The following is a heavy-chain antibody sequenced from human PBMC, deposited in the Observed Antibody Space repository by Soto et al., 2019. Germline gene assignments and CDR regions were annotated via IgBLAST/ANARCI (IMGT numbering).Heavy chain of an antibody. CDR1: GFTFNSYA. CDR2: INTSGGNS. D-gene: IGHD4-17*01. J-gene: IGHJ4*02. V-gene: IGHV3-23*01. CDR3: AKDLDYGDYGGHFDY. Sequence: GGSLRLSCAASGFTFNSYAMSWVRQAPGKGLEWVSTINTSGGNSYYPDSVKGRFTISRDNSRNTLYLQMNSLRAEDTAVYYCAKDLDYGDYGGHFDYWGQGTLVTVSS.